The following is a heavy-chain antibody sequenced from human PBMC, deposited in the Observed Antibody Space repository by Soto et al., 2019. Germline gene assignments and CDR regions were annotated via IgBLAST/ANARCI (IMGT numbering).Heavy chain of an antibody. J-gene: IGHJ6*03. D-gene: IGHD3-10*01. V-gene: IGHV3-33*01. CDR2: IWSDGSNE. CDR1: EFTFSRHG. CDR3: ARERTFGDNKHNYMDV. Sequence: QVQLVESGGGVVQLGRSLRLSCAASEFTFSRHGMHWVRQAPGKGLQWVGVIWSDGSNEVYADSVKGRFIISRDNSKNILYLQMNSLRAEDTAVYYCARERTFGDNKHNYMDVWGTGITVTVSS.